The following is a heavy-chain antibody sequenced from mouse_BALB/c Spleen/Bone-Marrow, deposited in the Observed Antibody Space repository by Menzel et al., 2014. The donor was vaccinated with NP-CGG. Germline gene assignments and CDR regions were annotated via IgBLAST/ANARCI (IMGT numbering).Heavy chain of an antibody. V-gene: IGHV2-5-1*01. Sequence: QVQLQQSGPSLVQPSQSLSITCTVSGFSLXTYGVHWVRQSPGKGLEWLGVIWRGGSTDYNAAFMSRLSITKDNSKSQVLFKMNSLQADDTAIYYCARYLGGTMDYWGQGTSVTVSS. CDR3: ARYLGGTMDY. CDR1: GFSLXTYG. J-gene: IGHJ4*01. D-gene: IGHD2-12*01. CDR2: IWRGGST.